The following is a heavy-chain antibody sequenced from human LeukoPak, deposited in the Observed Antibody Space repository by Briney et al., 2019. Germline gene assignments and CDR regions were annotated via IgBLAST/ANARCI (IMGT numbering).Heavy chain of an antibody. J-gene: IGHJ4*02. CDR3: AKDRWFGTIAAAGNFDY. CDR2: ISYDGSNK. CDR1: GLTFSNYW. V-gene: IGHV3-30*18. D-gene: IGHD6-13*01. Sequence: GGSLRLSCVVSGLTFSNYWMIWVRQAPGKGLEWVAVISYDGSNKYYADSVKGRFTISRDNSKNTLYLQMNSLRAEDTAVYYCAKDRWFGTIAAAGNFDYWGQGTLVTVSS.